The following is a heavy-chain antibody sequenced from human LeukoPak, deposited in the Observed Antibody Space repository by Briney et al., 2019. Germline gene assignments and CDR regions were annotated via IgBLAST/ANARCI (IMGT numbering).Heavy chain of an antibody. Sequence: GRSLRLSCAASGCTFSSYSMDCVHQAPGKGLEWVSYISSSGSTIYYADSVKGRFTISRDNAKNSLYLQMNSLRVADTSVYYCARGGSYYNEAFDTWGQGTMVTVSS. CDR3: ARGGSYYNEAFDT. J-gene: IGHJ3*02. V-gene: IGHV3-48*01. D-gene: IGHD1-26*01. CDR1: GCTFSSYS. CDR2: ISSSGSTI.